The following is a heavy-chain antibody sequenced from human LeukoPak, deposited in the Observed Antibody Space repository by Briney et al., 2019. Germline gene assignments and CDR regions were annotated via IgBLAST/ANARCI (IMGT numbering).Heavy chain of an antibody. CDR2: ISSSSSYI. V-gene: IGHV3-21*01. CDR3: ARGQLGSSSLHFDY. CDR1: GFTFSTYS. D-gene: IGHD6-6*01. Sequence: GGSLRLSCAASGFTFSTYSMNWVRQAPGKGLEWVSSISSSSSYIYYADSVRGRFTISRDNAKNSLHLQMNNLRSDDTAVYYCARGQLGSSSLHFDYWGQGTLVTVSS. J-gene: IGHJ4*02.